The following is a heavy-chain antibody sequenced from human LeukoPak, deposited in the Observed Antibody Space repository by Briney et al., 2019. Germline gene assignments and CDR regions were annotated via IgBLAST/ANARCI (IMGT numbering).Heavy chain of an antibody. V-gene: IGHV3-13*05. CDR1: GFNFRRCV. CDR2: IDSAGDP. J-gene: IGHJ4*02. D-gene: IGHD6-13*01. CDR3: ARAYSSTWYDSPLDY. Sequence: PGGSLRLSCAASGFNFRRCVLHGLGQATGKGLEWVSAIDSAGDPYYPASVEGRFTISRENAKNSLYLQMNSLRAGDTAVYYCARAYSSTWYDSPLDYWGQGTLVTVSS.